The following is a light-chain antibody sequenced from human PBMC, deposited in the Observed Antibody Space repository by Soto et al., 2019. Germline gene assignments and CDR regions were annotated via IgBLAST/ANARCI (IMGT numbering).Light chain of an antibody. J-gene: IGKJ2*01. Sequence: EIVMTQSPATLSVSPGERAILSCRASQSLSNNLAWYQQKPGQAPRLLIYGASTRATGIPARFSGSGSGTEFTLTISSLQSEDFAVYYCQQYNIWPYTFGQGTKLEIK. CDR3: QQYNIWPYT. V-gene: IGKV3-15*01. CDR1: QSLSNN. CDR2: GAS.